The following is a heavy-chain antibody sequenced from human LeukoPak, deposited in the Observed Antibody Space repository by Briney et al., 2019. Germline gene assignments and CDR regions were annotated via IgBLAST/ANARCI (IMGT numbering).Heavy chain of an antibody. V-gene: IGHV4-39*01. D-gene: IGHD2-15*01. Sequence: PSETLSLTCTVSGGSISSSSYYWGWIRQPPGKGLEWIGEINHSGSTNYNPSLKSRVTISVDTSKNQFSLKLSSVTAADTAVYYCARQAVIAAAFDYWGQGTLVTVSS. J-gene: IGHJ4*02. CDR3: ARQAVIAAAFDY. CDR1: GGSISSSSYY. CDR2: INHSGST.